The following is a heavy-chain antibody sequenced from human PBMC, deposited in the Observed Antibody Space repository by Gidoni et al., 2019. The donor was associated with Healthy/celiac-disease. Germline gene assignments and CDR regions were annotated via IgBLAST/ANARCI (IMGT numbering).Heavy chain of an antibody. CDR1: GFTFSSYE. J-gene: IGHJ4*02. Sequence: EVQLVESGGGWVQPGGSLRLACAASGFTFSSYEMNWVRQAPGKGLEWVSYISSSGSTIYYADSVKVRFTLSRDNAKNSLSLQMNSLRAADTAVYYCVPADYWGQGTLVTVSS. V-gene: IGHV3-48*03. CDR3: VPADY. CDR2: ISSSGSTI.